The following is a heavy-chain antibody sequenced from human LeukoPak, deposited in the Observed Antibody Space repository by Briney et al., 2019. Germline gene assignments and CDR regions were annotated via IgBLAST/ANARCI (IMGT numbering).Heavy chain of an antibody. CDR2: ISAYNGNT. CDR3: ARDERAYCSGGSCPYFDY. CDR1: GYTFTTYG. Sequence: ASVKVSCKASGYTFTTYGFSWVRQAPGQGLEWMARISAYNGNTNYAQKFQGRVTMTTDTSTSTAYMELRSLRSDDTAVYYCARDERAYCSGGSCPYFDYWGQGTLVTVSS. D-gene: IGHD2-15*01. V-gene: IGHV1-18*01. J-gene: IGHJ4*02.